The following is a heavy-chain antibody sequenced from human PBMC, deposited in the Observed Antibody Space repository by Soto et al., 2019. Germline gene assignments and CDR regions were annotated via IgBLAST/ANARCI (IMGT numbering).Heavy chain of an antibody. Sequence: SETLSLTCTVSGGSISRGGYYWSWIRQHPGKGLEWIGYIYYSGSTYYNPSLKSRVTISVDTSKNQFSLKLSSVTAADTAVYYCARVTGDYYDSSSPKGVMLFDSWGQGTMVTVSS. CDR2: IYYSGST. CDR1: GGSISRGGYY. V-gene: IGHV4-31*03. D-gene: IGHD3-22*01. CDR3: ARVTGDYYDSSSPKGVMLFDS. J-gene: IGHJ3*02.